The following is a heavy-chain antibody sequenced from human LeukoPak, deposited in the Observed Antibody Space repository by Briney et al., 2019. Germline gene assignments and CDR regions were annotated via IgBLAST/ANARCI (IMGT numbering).Heavy chain of an antibody. CDR3: ARNSYSSSWIDDY. Sequence: GGSLRLSRAASGFTFRSYAMQWVRQAPGSGLEWVALIWYDGSNKYYADSVKGRFTISRDNSKNTLYLQMNSLRAEDTAVYYCARNSYSSSWIDDYWGQGTLVTVSS. V-gene: IGHV3-33*08. CDR2: IWYDGSNK. CDR1: GFTFRSYA. J-gene: IGHJ4*02. D-gene: IGHD6-13*01.